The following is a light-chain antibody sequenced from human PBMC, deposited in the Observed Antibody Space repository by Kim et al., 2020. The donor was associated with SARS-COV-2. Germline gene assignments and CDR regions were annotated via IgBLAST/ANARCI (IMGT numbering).Light chain of an antibody. J-gene: IGLJ2*01. Sequence: PGKTARLSAGRNSSGSRCVHWHQQAAGQAPVLVMSYDSDRPSGIPERCSGSNSGNTATLTISRVEAGDEADYYCQVWDSDSDHRVVFGGGTQLTVL. CDR1: SSGSRC. CDR3: QVWDSDSDHRVV. V-gene: IGLV3-21*04. CDR2: YDS.